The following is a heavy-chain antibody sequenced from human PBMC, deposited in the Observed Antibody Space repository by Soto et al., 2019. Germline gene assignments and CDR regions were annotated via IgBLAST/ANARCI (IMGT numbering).Heavy chain of an antibody. CDR3: ARDSGYDGGGDYYYGMDV. CDR2: ISHSAST. Sequence: QVQLQESGPGLVKPSGTLSLTCAVSGGSISSSNWWSWVRQPPGKGLEWIGEISHSASTNYNPSHKIRITKSVAKSKNQFSLKLSDVTDADTAVYYCARDSGYDGGGDYYYGMDVWGQGTTVTVSS. J-gene: IGHJ6*02. CDR1: GGSISSSNW. V-gene: IGHV4-4*02. D-gene: IGHD5-12*01.